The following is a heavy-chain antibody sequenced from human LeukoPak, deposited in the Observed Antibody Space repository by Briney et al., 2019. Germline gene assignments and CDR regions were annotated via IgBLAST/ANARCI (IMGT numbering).Heavy chain of an antibody. Sequence: PSETLSLTCTVSGGSISNYYCSWIRQSPGKGLEWVGYIYYSGSTNYNPSLKSRVTISVDTSKNQFSLKLSSVTAADTAVYYCARADCSTTSCPMDVWGQGTTVTVSS. CDR1: GGSISNYY. CDR2: IYYSGST. D-gene: IGHD2-2*01. J-gene: IGHJ6*02. V-gene: IGHV4-59*01. CDR3: ARADCSTTSCPMDV.